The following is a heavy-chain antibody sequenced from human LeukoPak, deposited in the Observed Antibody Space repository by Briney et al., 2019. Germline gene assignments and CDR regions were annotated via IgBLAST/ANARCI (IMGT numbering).Heavy chain of an antibody. Sequence: GGSLRLSCAASGFTFRSFAMSWVRLAPGKGLEWVSSISGSGARTYYADSVKGRFTISRDNSKNTLYLQMNSLRAEDTAVYYCASGIVVVPARGAFDIWGQGTMVTVSS. D-gene: IGHD2-2*01. J-gene: IGHJ3*02. CDR1: GFTFRSFA. CDR3: ASGIVVVPARGAFDI. V-gene: IGHV3-23*01. CDR2: ISGSGART.